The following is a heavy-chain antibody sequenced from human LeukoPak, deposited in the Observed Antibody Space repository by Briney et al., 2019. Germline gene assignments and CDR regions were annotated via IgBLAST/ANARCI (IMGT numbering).Heavy chain of an antibody. Sequence: SETLSLTCTVSGGSISSHYWSWIRQPPGKGLEWIGYIYYSGSTNYNPSLKSRVTISVDTSKNQFSLKLSSVTAADTAVYYCARDRNYYDSSGHRLAAFDIWGQGTMVTVSS. CDR2: IYYSGST. J-gene: IGHJ3*02. CDR1: GGSISSHY. D-gene: IGHD3-22*01. CDR3: ARDRNYYDSSGHRLAAFDI. V-gene: IGHV4-59*11.